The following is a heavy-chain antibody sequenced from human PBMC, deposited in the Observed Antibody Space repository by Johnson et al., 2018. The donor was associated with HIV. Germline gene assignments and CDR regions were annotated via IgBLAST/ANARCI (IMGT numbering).Heavy chain of an antibody. V-gene: IGHV3-30-3*01. CDR3: ARGIAARVAFDI. Sequence: QVQLVESGGGVVQPGRSLRLSCAASGFTFSSYTMHWVRHVPDKGLEWVALISYDGSSKYYADSVKGRFTISRDNAKNSLYLQMNSLRAEDTAVYYCARGIAARVAFDIWGQGTMVTVSS. CDR2: ISYDGSSK. CDR1: GFTFSSYT. D-gene: IGHD6-13*01. J-gene: IGHJ3*02.